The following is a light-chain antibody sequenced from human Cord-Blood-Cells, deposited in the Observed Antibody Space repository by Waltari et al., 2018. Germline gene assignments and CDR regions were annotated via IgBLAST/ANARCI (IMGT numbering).Light chain of an antibody. V-gene: IGLV2-23*01. CDR3: CSYAGSSTYV. J-gene: IGLJ1*01. CDR1: SSDVARYNL. Sequence: QSALTQPASVSGSPGQSITISCTGTSSDVARYNLVAWYQQHPGKAPKLMIYEGSKRPSGVSNRFSGSKSGNTASLTISGLQAEDEADYYCCSYAGSSTYVFGTGTKVTVL. CDR2: EGS.